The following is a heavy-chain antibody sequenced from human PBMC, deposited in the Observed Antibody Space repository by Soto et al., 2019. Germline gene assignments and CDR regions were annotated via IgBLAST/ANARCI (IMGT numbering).Heavy chain of an antibody. D-gene: IGHD6-13*01. J-gene: IGHJ6*02. CDR2: IIPILGIA. CDR3: AREGSSVIAAAGQGLYYYDGMDV. V-gene: IGHV1-69*08. Sequence: QVQLVQSGAEVKKPGSSVKVSCKASGGTFSSYTISWVRQAPGQGLEWMGRIIPILGIANYAQKFQGRVTITADKAPSTDYMDMSSLRSEETSVYYCAREGSSVIAAAGQGLYYYDGMDVSCQGTTVTVSS. CDR1: GGTFSSYT.